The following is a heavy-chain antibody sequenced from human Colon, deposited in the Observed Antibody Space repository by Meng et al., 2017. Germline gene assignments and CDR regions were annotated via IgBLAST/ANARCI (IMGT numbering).Heavy chain of an antibody. D-gene: IGHD2-15*01. CDR3: ARSTPSLDY. CDR2: IVPNSGDT. V-gene: IGHV1-2*02. J-gene: IGHJ4*02. CDR1: GYTFSDCY. Sequence: QGTLVRSGTEVKRPGASVKVSCNASGYTFSDCYIRWVRQAPGQGLEWMGWIVPNSGDTNYAQKLQGRVTMTRDTSISTTYMELSRLTSDDTAVYYCARSTPSLDYWGQGTLVTVSS.